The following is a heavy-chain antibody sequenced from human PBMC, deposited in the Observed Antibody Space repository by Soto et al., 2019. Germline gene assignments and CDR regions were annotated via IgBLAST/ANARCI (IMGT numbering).Heavy chain of an antibody. CDR2: IYYIGRT. V-gene: IGHV4-61*08. CDR3: ARVPLP. Sequence: PSETLSLTCTVSGGSISSGDSYWSWIRQPPGKGLELIGYIYYIGRTNYNPSLRSRVTISIDTSKNQFSLKLSSVTAADTAVYYCARVPLPWGQGTLVTVSS. CDR1: GGSISSGDSY. J-gene: IGHJ5*02.